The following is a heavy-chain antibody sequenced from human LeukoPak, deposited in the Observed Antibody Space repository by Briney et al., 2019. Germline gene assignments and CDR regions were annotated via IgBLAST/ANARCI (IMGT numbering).Heavy chain of an antibody. V-gene: IGHV3-7*01. D-gene: IGHD7-27*01. CDR1: GFTFTGYW. CDR2: IKQDGSQK. J-gene: IGHJ4*02. CDR3: AREDWGPDY. Sequence: PGGSLRLSCAASGFTFTGYWMVWVRQAPGKGLEWVANIKQDGSQKHYVDSVKGRFTISRDNAKKSLYLQMNNLRAADTGVYYCAREDWGPDYWGQGTLVTVSS.